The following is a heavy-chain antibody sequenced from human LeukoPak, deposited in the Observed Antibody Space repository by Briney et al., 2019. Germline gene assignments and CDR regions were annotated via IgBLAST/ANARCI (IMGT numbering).Heavy chain of an antibody. CDR3: ARDPYYYDSSGYHNYDAFEI. J-gene: IGHJ3*02. CDR1: GFTFSSYW. D-gene: IGHD3-22*01. CDR2: INSDGSST. V-gene: IGHV3-74*01. Sequence: GGSLRLSCAASGFTFSSYWMHWVRQAPGKGLVWVSRINSDGSSTSYADSVKGRFTISRDNAKNTLYLQMNSLRAEDTAVYYCARDPYYYDSSGYHNYDAFEIWGQGTMVTVSS.